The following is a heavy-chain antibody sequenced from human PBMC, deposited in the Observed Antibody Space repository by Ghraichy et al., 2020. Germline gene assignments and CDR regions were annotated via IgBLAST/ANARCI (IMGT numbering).Heavy chain of an antibody. D-gene: IGHD4-17*01. Sequence: ASVKVSCKASGYTFTSYGISWVRQAPGQGLEWMGWISAYNGNTNYAQKLQGRVTMTTDTSTSTAYMELRSLRSDDTAVYYCARQANPDYGDYVGVSYWGQGTLFTVSS. CDR2: ISAYNGNT. CDR3: ARQANPDYGDYVGVSY. CDR1: GYTFTSYG. J-gene: IGHJ4*02. V-gene: IGHV1-18*01.